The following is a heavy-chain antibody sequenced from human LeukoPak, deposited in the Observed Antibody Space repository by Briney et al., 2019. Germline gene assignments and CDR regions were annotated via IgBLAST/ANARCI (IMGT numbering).Heavy chain of an antibody. J-gene: IGHJ3*02. CDR2: FYYTGST. D-gene: IGHD3-22*01. V-gene: IGHV4-59*08. Sequence: PSETLSLTCTVSGGSISNYYCSWIRQPPGKGLEWIGYFYYTGSTYYNPSLKSRVTISVDTSKNQFSLELSSVTAADTAVYYCASTHYYDSSGYFSAFDMWGQGTMVTVSS. CDR3: ASTHYYDSSGYFSAFDM. CDR1: GGSISNYY.